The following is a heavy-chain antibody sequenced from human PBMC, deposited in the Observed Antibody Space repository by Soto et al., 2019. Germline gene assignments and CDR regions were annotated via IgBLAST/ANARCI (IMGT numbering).Heavy chain of an antibody. CDR3: ARAGAGTGY. CDR1: GFTFSSYS. J-gene: IGHJ4*02. Sequence: EVQLVESGGGLVQRGGSLRLSCAASGFTFSSYSMNWVRQAPGKGLEWISYISYSSSSIQYADSVKGRFTISRDNAKNSLYLQMSSLRDEDTAVSYCARAGAGTGYWGQGTLVTVAS. D-gene: IGHD3-10*01. CDR2: ISYSSSSI. V-gene: IGHV3-48*02.